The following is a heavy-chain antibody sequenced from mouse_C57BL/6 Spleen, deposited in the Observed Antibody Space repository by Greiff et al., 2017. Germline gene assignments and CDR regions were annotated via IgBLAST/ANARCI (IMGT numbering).Heavy chain of an antibody. J-gene: IGHJ1*03. CDR2: ISYDGSN. CDR1: GYSITSGYY. V-gene: IGHV3-6*01. CDR3: ARIIYYGYDDWYFDV. Sequence: EVKLQESGPGLVKPSQSLSLTCSVTGYSITSGYYWNWIRQFPGNKLEWMGYISYDGSNNYNPSLKNRISITRDTSKNQFFLKLNSVTTEDTATYYCARIIYYGYDDWYFDVWGTGTTVTVSS. D-gene: IGHD2-2*01.